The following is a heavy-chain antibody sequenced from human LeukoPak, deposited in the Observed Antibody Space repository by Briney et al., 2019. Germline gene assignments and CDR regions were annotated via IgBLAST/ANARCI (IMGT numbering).Heavy chain of an antibody. CDR3: ARGASGIAVAGAWYYYYMDV. V-gene: IGHV4-34*01. Sequence: SETLSLTCAVYGGSFNGYYWSWIRQPPGKGLEWIGEINHGGSTNYNPSLKSRVTISVDTSKNQFSLKLSSVTAADTAVYYCARGASGIAVAGAWYYYYMDVWGKGTTVTVSS. CDR2: INHGGST. CDR1: GGSFNGYY. J-gene: IGHJ6*03. D-gene: IGHD6-19*01.